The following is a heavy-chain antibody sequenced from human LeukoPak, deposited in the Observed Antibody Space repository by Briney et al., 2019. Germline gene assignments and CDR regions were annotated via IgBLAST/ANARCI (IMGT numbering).Heavy chain of an antibody. CDR1: GYTFTGYY. D-gene: IGHD3-3*01. CDR3: ARGGGFWSGYYLTDAFDI. V-gene: IGHV1-2*06. J-gene: IGHJ3*02. CDR2: INPNRGGT. Sequence: ASVKVSCKASGYTFTGYYMHWVRQAPGQGLEWMGRINPNRGGTNYAQKFQGRVTMTRDTSISTAYMELSRLRSDDTAVYYCARGGGFWSGYYLTDAFDIWGQGTMVTVSS.